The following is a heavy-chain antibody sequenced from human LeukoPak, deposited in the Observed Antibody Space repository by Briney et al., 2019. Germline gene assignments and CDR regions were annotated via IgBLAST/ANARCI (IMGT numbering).Heavy chain of an antibody. Sequence: PSETLSLTCTVSGGSISSYYWSWIRQPPGKGLEWIGYIYYSGSTNYNPSLKSRVTISVDTSKNQFSLKLSSVTAADTAVYYCARAKPYYDFWSGYKGYYFDYWGQGTLVTVSS. CDR1: GGSISSYY. J-gene: IGHJ4*02. D-gene: IGHD3-3*01. V-gene: IGHV4-59*01. CDR3: ARAKPYYDFWSGYKGYYFDY. CDR2: IYYSGST.